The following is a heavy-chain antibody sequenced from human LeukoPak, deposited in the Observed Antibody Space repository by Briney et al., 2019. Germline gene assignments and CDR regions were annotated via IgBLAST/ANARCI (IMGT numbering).Heavy chain of an antibody. V-gene: IGHV4-59*01. D-gene: IGHD3-3*01. CDR1: GGSISSYY. J-gene: IGHJ3*02. CDR3: AREQYYDFWSGSPGAFDI. Sequence: PSETLSLTCTVSGGSISSYYWSWNRQPPGKGLEWIGYIYYSGSTNYNPSLKSRVTISVDTSRNQFSLKLSSVTAADTAVYYCAREQYYDFWSGSPGAFDIWGQGTMVTVSS. CDR2: IYYSGST.